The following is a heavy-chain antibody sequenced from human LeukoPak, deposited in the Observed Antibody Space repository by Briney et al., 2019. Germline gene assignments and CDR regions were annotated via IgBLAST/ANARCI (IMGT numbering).Heavy chain of an antibody. D-gene: IGHD4-11*01. CDR2: INWNGGST. V-gene: IGHV3-20*04. CDR3: ARRGLVATVTHRYYYYYYMDV. CDR1: GFTFDDYG. J-gene: IGHJ6*03. Sequence: GPGGSLRLSCAASGFTFDDYGMSWVRQAPGKGLEWVSGINWNGGSTGYADSVKGRFTISRDNAKNSLYLQMNSLRAEDTALYYCARRGLVATVTHRYYYYYYMDVWGKGTTVTVSS.